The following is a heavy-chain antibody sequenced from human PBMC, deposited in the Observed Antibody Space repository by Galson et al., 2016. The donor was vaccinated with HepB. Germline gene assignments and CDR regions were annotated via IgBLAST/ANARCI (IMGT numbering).Heavy chain of an antibody. V-gene: IGHV4-59*01. CDR2: IDYSGST. CDR1: GDSISSYY. D-gene: IGHD5-12*01. J-gene: IGHJ4*02. Sequence: LSLTCSVSGDSISSYYGSWIRQPPGKGVEWIGYIDYSGSTNYNPSLKSRVTIPLDTPKNQFSLRLTSVTAADTAMYYCASGYTGYGIFDFWGQGTLVTVFS. CDR3: ASGYTGYGIFDF.